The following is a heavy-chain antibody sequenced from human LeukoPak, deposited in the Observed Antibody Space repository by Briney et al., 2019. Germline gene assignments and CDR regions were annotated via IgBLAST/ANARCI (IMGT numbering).Heavy chain of an antibody. CDR2: ISYDGSNK. J-gene: IGHJ4*02. D-gene: IGHD1-26*01. CDR3: EIEWELLEGFDY. V-gene: IGHV3-30*03. CDR1: GFTFSSYC. Sequence: GGALRLSCAASGFTFSSYCMHRGRQAPGKGAEGVAVISYDGSNKYYADSVKGRFTISRDNSKNTLYLQMNSLRAEDTAVYYCEIEWELLEGFDYWGQGTLVTVSS.